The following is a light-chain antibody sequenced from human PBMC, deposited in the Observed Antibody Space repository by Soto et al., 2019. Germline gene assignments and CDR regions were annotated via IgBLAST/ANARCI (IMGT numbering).Light chain of an antibody. CDR2: GAS. Sequence: ETVLTQSPGTLSLSPGERATLSCRASQSVSSSYLAWYQQKPGQAPRLLIYGASSRATGIPDRFSGSGSGTDFTLTISRLEPEDFAVYYCQKYGSSPPSWTFGQGTKVEIK. V-gene: IGKV3-20*01. CDR3: QKYGSSPPSWT. J-gene: IGKJ1*01. CDR1: QSVSSSY.